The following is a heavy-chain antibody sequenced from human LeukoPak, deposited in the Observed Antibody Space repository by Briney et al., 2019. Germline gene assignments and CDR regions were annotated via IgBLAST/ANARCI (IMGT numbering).Heavy chain of an antibody. CDR1: GGSISSYY. V-gene: IGHV4-34*01. CDR3: ARVSFFRWAATRPSYYYYYMDV. CDR2: INHSGST. D-gene: IGHD2-15*01. Sequence: SETLSLTCTVSGGSISSYYWSWIRQPPGKGLEWIGEINHSGSTNYIPSLKSRVTISVDTSKNQFSLNLSSVTAADTAVYYCARVSFFRWAATRPSYYYYYMDVWGKGTTVTISS. J-gene: IGHJ6*03.